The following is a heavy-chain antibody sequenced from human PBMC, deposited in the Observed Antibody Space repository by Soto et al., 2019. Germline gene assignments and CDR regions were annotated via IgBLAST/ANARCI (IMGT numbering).Heavy chain of an antibody. J-gene: IGHJ5*02. Sequence: QVQLVQSGPEVKKPGSSVKISCKASGGTLGSYVFSWVRQAPGHGLEWMGRITPVFGTTSYAQNFQDRLTVSADEPTTTIHADLSGLTSDDTAVYYCGRGIPPDLWGQGTLVTVSS. D-gene: IGHD3-10*01. CDR3: GRGIPPDL. CDR1: GGTLGSYV. CDR2: ITPVFGTT. V-gene: IGHV1-69*18.